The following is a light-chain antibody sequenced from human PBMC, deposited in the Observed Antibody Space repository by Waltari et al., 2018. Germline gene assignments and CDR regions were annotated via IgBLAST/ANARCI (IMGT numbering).Light chain of an antibody. V-gene: IGKV1-NL1*01. CDR1: QRIGTS. CDR3: QQYYTTPYT. J-gene: IGKJ2*01. Sequence: IQVTQSPSSLSASVGGRVAITCRANQRIGTSLAWYQQSPGKAPRLLLYTASRLATGVPSRFSGSASGAAFTLTINNLQPEDFATYYCQQYYTTPYTFGLGTKLEIK. CDR2: TAS.